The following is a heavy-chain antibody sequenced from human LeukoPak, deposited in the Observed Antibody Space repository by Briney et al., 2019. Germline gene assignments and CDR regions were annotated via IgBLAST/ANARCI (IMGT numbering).Heavy chain of an antibody. CDR2: IRSDSSTK. V-gene: IGHV3-48*02. CDR1: GFSISNYG. Sequence: GGSLRLSCAGSGFSISNYGMNWVRQAPGKGLEWLSYIRSDSSTKYYADSVEGRFTISRDNAQNSLYLQMNSLRDEDSGVYFCARDPEVLGFGSGRDYFDYWGQGTPVTVSS. J-gene: IGHJ4*02. D-gene: IGHD3-10*01. CDR3: ARDPEVLGFGSGRDYFDY.